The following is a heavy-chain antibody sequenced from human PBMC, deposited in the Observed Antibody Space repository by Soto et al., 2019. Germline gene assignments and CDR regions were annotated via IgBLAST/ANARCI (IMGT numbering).Heavy chain of an antibody. CDR1: GFTFSNAW. Sequence: GGSLRLSCAASGFTFSNAWMNWVRQAPGKGLEWVGRIKSKTDGGTTDYAAPVKGRFTISRDDSKNTLYLQMNSLKTEDTAVYYCTTEQSGYYTLIYYYGMDVWGQGTTVTVSS. CDR2: IKSKTDGGTT. CDR3: TTEQSGYYTLIYYYGMDV. J-gene: IGHJ6*02. V-gene: IGHV3-15*07. D-gene: IGHD3-3*01.